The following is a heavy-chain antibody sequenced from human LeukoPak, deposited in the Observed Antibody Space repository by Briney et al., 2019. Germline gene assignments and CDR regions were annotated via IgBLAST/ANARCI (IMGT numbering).Heavy chain of an antibody. CDR3: AKNTYGFIQH. CDR2: ISNSGDRT. J-gene: IGHJ1*01. D-gene: IGHD5-24*01. V-gene: IGHV3-23*01. CDR1: GFTLSNYV. Sequence: GGSLRLSCAASGFTLSNYVMSWVRQAPGKGLEWVSGISNSGDRTYYVDSVKDRFTISRDNSKNTLYMQMNSLRAEDTAVYYCAKNTYGFIQHWGQGTLVTVSS.